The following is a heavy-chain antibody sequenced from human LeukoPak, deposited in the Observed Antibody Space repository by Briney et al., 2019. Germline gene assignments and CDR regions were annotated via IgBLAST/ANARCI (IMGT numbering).Heavy chain of an antibody. J-gene: IGHJ4*02. CDR3: AKDFYWAFDY. D-gene: IGHD2-8*02. CDR2: IRYDESDK. CDR1: GFTFSHYG. V-gene: IGHV3-30*02. Sequence: GGSLRLSCATSGFTFSHYGMHWVRQAPGRGLDWVAHIRYDESDKYYAGSVKDRFTISRDISKNTVYLQMNSLRVEDTAVYYCAKDFYWAFDYWGQGTLVTVSS.